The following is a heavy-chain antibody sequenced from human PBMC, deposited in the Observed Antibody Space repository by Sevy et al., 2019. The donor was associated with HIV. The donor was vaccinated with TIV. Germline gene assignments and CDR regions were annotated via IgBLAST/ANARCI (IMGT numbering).Heavy chain of an antibody. Sequence: ASVKVSCKASGYTFTSFGISWVRQAPGQGLEWVGWISVYNGKINYAQNFQGRVTMTTDTSTRTAYMELKSLRSDDTAVYHCARRRAFDFDTSGFLSPWGQGTLVTVSS. D-gene: IGHD3-22*01. V-gene: IGHV1-18*01. CDR3: ARRRAFDFDTSGFLSP. CDR2: ISVYNGKI. CDR1: GYTFTSFG. J-gene: IGHJ5*02.